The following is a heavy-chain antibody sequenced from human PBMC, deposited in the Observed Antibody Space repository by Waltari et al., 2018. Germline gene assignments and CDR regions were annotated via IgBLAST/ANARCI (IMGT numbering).Heavy chain of an antibody. J-gene: IGHJ4*02. Sequence: QVQLVQSGAEVKKPGASVKVSCKASGYTFTGYYMHWVRQAPGQGLEWMGWINPNRGGTNYAQKFQGRVTMTRDTSISTAYMELSRLRSDDTAVYYCARGGSGWYYFDYWGQGTLVTVSS. CDR2: INPNRGGT. CDR1: GYTFTGYY. V-gene: IGHV1-2*02. CDR3: ARGGSGWYYFDY. D-gene: IGHD6-19*01.